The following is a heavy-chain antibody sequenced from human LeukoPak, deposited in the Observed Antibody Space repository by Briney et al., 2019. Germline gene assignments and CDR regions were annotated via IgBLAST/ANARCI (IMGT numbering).Heavy chain of an antibody. Sequence: GGSLRLSCEASGFIFDDYVMYWVRQSPGKGLEWVSGITWDGYKIDYVDSVKGRFTISRDNARNSLFLQMNRVRVEDTAFYYCVKGYSSSWSGYFDSWGQGTLVAVAS. CDR3: VKGYSSSWSGYFDS. CDR2: ITWDGYKI. CDR1: GFIFDDYV. D-gene: IGHD5-18*01. J-gene: IGHJ4*02. V-gene: IGHV3-9*01.